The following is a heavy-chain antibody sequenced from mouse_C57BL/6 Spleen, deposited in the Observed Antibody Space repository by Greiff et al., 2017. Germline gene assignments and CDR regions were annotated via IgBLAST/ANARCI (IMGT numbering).Heavy chain of an antibody. CDR3: ARPLITTVVAPFDY. CDR1: GFTFSSYG. D-gene: IGHD1-1*01. V-gene: IGHV5-6*01. CDR2: ISSGGSYT. Sequence: EVQLQESGGDLVKPGGSLKLSCAASGFTFSSYGMSWVRQTPDKRLEWVATISSGGSYTYYPDSVKGRFTISRDNAKNTLYLQMSSLKSEDTAMYYCARPLITTVVAPFDYWGQGTTLTVSS. J-gene: IGHJ2*01.